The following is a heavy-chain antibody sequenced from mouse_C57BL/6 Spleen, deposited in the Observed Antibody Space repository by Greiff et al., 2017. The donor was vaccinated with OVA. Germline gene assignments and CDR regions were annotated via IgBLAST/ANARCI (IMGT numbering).Heavy chain of an antibody. J-gene: IGHJ2*01. CDR2: IYPGDGDT. V-gene: IGHV1-80*01. CDR1: GYAFSSYW. Sequence: VQLQQSGAELVKPGASVKISCKASGYAFSSYWMNWVKQRPGKGLEWIGQIYPGDGDTNYNGKFKGKATLTADKSSSTAYMQLSSLTSEDSAVYFCARVYYYGSSYGRDYFDYWGQGTTLTVSS. D-gene: IGHD1-1*01. CDR3: ARVYYYGSSYGRDYFDY.